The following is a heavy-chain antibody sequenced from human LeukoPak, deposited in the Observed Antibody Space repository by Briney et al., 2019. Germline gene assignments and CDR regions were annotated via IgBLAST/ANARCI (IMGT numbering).Heavy chain of an antibody. V-gene: IGHV1-18*01. Sequence: ASVKVSCKASGYTFTSYGITWVRQAPGQGLEWMGWISAYSGNTNYAQKLQGRVTMTTDTSTSTVYMELRSLRPDDTAVYYCAYVVYFPGYFDYWGQGTLVTVSS. CDR1: GYTFTSYG. D-gene: IGHD2/OR15-2a*01. CDR3: AYVVYFPGYFDY. J-gene: IGHJ4*02. CDR2: ISAYSGNT.